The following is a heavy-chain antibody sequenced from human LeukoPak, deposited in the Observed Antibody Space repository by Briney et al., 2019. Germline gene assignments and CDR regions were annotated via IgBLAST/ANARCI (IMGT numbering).Heavy chain of an antibody. CDR1: GISISSYY. CDR2: IYYSGST. J-gene: IGHJ5*02. CDR3: ARVGSSSWPGWFDP. D-gene: IGHD6-13*01. Sequence: SETLSLTCTVSGISISSYYWSWIRQPPGKGLEWIGYIYYSGSTNYNPSLKSRVTISVDTSKIHFSLKLSSVTAADTAVYYCARVGSSSWPGWFDPWGQGTLVTVSS. V-gene: IGHV4-59*08.